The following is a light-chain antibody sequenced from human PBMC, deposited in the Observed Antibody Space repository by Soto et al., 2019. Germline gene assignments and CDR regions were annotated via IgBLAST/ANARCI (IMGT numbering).Light chain of an antibody. CDR2: AAS. CDR3: QQSYISPYT. CDR1: ESIANY. J-gene: IGKJ2*01. Sequence: DIQMTQSPSSLSASVGDRVTITCRASESIANYLNWYQQKPGKAPNLLIYAASTLQTGVPSRFSGSGSGTDFTLTISSLQNEDFATYFCQQSYISPYTFGQGTKLDI. V-gene: IGKV1-39*01.